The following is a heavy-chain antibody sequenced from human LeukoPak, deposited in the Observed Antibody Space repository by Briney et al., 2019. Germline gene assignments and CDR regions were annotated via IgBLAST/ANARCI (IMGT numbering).Heavy chain of an antibody. CDR3: AKSPNYYGSDY. V-gene: IGHV3-23*01. D-gene: IGHD3-10*01. J-gene: IGHJ4*02. CDR2: ISGSGGGT. CDR1: GFTFSTYA. Sequence: GGSLRLSCAASGFTFSTYAMSWVRQAAGKGLEWVSLISGSGGGTYYADSVKGRFTISRDNSKNTLYLQMNSLRAEDTAVYYCAKSPNYYGSDYWGQGTLVTVSS.